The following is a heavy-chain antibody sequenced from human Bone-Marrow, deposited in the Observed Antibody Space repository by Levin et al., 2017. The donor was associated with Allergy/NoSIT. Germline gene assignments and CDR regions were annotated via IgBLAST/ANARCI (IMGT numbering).Heavy chain of an antibody. CDR2: IDWDDDK. V-gene: IGHV2-70*01. CDR3: ARISMVRGVFGFDY. D-gene: IGHD3-10*01. J-gene: IGHJ4*02. Sequence: TLSLTCTFSGFSLSTSGMCVSWIRQPPGKALEWLALIDWDDDKYYSTSLKTRLTISKDTSKNQVVLTMTNMDPVDTATYYCARISMVRGVFGFDYWGQGTLVTVSS. CDR1: GFSLSTSGMC.